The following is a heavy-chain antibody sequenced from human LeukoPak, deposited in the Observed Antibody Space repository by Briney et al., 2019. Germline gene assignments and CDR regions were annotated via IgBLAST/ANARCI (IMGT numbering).Heavy chain of an antibody. CDR2: ISYDGSNK. Sequence: GGSLRLSCAASGFTFSSYGMHWVRQAPGKGLEWVAVISYDGSNKYYADSVKGRFTISRDNSKNKLYLQMNSLRAEDTAVYYCAKDWALASWIQLWLQGAYYYGMDVWGQGTTVTVSS. V-gene: IGHV3-30*18. D-gene: IGHD5-18*01. CDR1: GFTFSSYG. J-gene: IGHJ6*02. CDR3: AKDWALASWIQLWLQGAYYYGMDV.